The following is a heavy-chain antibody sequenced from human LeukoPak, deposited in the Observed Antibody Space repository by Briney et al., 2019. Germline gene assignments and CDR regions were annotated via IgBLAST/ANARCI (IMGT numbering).Heavy chain of an antibody. Sequence: SETLSLTCTVSGGSISPFYWSWIRRPPGKGLEWIGNIFHTGTTNYNPSLSSRLTISVDRSRNDFSLNLRSVTAADTAVYYCVRARDMAFDIWGLGTMVTVSS. CDR2: IFHTGTT. J-gene: IGHJ3*02. CDR3: VRARDMAFDI. V-gene: IGHV4-59*01. D-gene: IGHD2-21*02. CDR1: GGSISPFY.